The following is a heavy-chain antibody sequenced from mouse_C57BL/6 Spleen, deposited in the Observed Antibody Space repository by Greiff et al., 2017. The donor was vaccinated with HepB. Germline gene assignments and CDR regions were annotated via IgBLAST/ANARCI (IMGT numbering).Heavy chain of an antibody. D-gene: IGHD1-1*01. CDR1: GYAFSSSW. CDR2: IYPGDGDT. J-gene: IGHJ2*01. CDR3: ARGHYYGSSSIDY. Sequence: QVQLKESGPELVKPGASVKISCKASGYAFSSSWMNWVKQRPGKGLEWIGRIYPGDGDTNYNGKFKGKATLTADKSSSTAYMQLSSLTSEDSAVYFCARGHYYGSSSIDYWGQGTTLTVSS. V-gene: IGHV1-82*01.